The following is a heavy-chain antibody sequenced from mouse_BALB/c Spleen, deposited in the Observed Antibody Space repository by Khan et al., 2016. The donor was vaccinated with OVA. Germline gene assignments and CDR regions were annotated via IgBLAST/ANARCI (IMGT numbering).Heavy chain of an antibody. V-gene: IGHV5-15*02. D-gene: IGHD1-2*01. Sequence: EVELVESGGGLVQPGGSRKLSCAASGFTFSDYGMAWVRQAPGKGPEWVAFISDLADTIYYGDAVTGRCTISRENAKNTLDLEMSSLSSEDTAIYYRARGGGTAPFSYWGLGTLVTVSA. CDR3: ARGGGTAPFSY. J-gene: IGHJ3*01. CDR2: ISDLADTI. CDR1: GFTFSDYG.